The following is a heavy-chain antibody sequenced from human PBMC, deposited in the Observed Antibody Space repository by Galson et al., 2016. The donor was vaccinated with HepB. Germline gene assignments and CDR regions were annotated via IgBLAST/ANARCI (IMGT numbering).Heavy chain of an antibody. Sequence: SLRLSCAASGFTFARSAMNWVRQAPGKGLEGVADISGNGESTHYADSVKGRFTVSRDNSQNSLHLQMNNLRAEDTAIYYCAKENLPVSSAIVVEGGMDVWGLGTAVTVSS. CDR1: GFTFARSA. CDR2: ISGNGEST. CDR3: AKENLPVSSAIVVEGGMDV. D-gene: IGHD5/OR15-5a*01. V-gene: IGHV3-23*01. J-gene: IGHJ6*02.